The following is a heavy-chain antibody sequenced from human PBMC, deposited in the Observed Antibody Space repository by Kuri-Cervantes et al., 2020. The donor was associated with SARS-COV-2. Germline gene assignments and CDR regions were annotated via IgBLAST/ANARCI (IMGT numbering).Heavy chain of an antibody. D-gene: IGHD2-2*01. Sequence: SETLSLTCAVYGGSFSGYYWSWIRQPPGKGLEWIGEINHSGSTNYNPSLRSRVTISVDTSKNQFSLKLSSVTAADTAVYYCARKGYQLLNDYWGQGTLVTVSS. J-gene: IGHJ4*02. CDR1: GGSFSGYY. CDR3: ARKGYQLLNDY. CDR2: INHSGST. V-gene: IGHV4-34*01.